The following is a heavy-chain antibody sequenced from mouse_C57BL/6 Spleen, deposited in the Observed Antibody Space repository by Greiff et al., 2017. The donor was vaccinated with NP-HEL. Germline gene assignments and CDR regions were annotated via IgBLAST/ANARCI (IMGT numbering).Heavy chain of an antibody. J-gene: IGHJ1*03. CDR1: GFNIKDDY. Sequence: VQLKQSGAELVRPGASVKLSCTASGFNIKDDYMHWVKQRPEQGLEWIGWIDPENGDTEYASKFQGKATITADTSSNTAYLQLSSLTSEDTAVYYCTTDSNWYFDVWGTGTTVTVSS. V-gene: IGHV14-4*01. D-gene: IGHD2-5*01. CDR3: TTDSNWYFDV. CDR2: IDPENGDT.